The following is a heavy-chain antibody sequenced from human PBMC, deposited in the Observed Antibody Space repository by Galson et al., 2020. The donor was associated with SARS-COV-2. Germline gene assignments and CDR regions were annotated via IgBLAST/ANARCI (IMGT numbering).Heavy chain of an antibody. CDR1: GFTFSTYW. V-gene: IGHV3-74*01. CDR2: TNSDGSDT. J-gene: IGHJ4*02. Sequence: ALHGESLKISCTVSGFTFSTYWMHWVRQVPGKGLVWVAHTNSDGSDTTYADSVRGRFTISRDNTKNTLYLQMNSLRAEDTAVYYCARVGTAATGTDYWGQGTLVTVSS. D-gene: IGHD6-13*01. CDR3: ARVGTAATGTDY.